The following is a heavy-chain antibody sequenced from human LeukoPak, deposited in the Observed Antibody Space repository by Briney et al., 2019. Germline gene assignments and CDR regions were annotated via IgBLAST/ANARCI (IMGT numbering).Heavy chain of an antibody. Sequence: SETLSLTCTVSGGSISSYYWSWIRQPPGKGLEWVGYIYYSGSTNYNPSLKSRVTISVDTSKNQFSLKLSSVTAADTAVYYCARGSAVAGTSYYYGMDVWGQGTTVTVSS. V-gene: IGHV4-59*01. CDR1: GGSISSYY. D-gene: IGHD6-19*01. CDR3: ARGSAVAGTSYYYGMDV. CDR2: IYYSGST. J-gene: IGHJ6*02.